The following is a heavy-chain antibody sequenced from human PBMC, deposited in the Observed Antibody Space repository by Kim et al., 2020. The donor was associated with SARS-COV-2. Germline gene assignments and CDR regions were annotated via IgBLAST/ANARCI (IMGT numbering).Heavy chain of an antibody. J-gene: IGHJ4*01. D-gene: IGHD2-15*01. CDR1: GGSFSGYY. Sequence: SETLSLTCAVYGGSFSGYYWSWIRQPPGKGLEWIGEINHSGSTNYNPSLKSRVTISVDTSKNQFSLKLSSVTAADTAVYYCSRGPGYCSGGSCYFFDYWG. CDR2: INHSGST. V-gene: IGHV4-34*01. CDR3: SRGPGYCSGGSCYFFDY.